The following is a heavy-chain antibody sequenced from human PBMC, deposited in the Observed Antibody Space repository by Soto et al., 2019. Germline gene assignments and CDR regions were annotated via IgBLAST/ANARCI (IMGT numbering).Heavy chain of an antibody. CDR3: ARDGPRAVAGSFDY. V-gene: IGHV3-21*06. Sequence: PGGSLRLSCAASGFTFSSYSLNWVRQTPGKGLEWVSSITSSSRHLYYADSVKGRFTISRDNAKNSLYLQMSSLRAEDTAVYYCARDGPRAVAGSFDYWGQGTLVTVSS. CDR2: ITSSSRHL. CDR1: GFTFSSYS. J-gene: IGHJ4*02. D-gene: IGHD6-19*01.